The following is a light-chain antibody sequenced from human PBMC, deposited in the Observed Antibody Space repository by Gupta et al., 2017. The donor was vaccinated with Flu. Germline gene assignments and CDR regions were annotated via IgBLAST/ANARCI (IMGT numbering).Light chain of an antibody. Sequence: QPASTPPRSLSGSPGQSVPISCTRSSNDVGGSNRVSWYQQRPGKAPKLILYYVTERPSGVPDRFSGSKSGNTASLTISGLQADDEADYYCSSHAGRVTWVFGTGTTVTVL. J-gene: IGLJ1*01. CDR2: YVT. CDR3: SSHAGRVTWV. V-gene: IGLV2-11*01. CDR1: SNDVGGSNR.